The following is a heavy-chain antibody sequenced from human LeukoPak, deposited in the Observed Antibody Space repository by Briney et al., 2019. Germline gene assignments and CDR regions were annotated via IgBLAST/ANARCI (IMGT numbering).Heavy chain of an antibody. CDR3: ARYPYSTSSWSDP. J-gene: IGHJ5*02. V-gene: IGHV3-66*01. CDR2: IYSGGGT. D-gene: IGHD6-6*01. CDR1: GLTVSSDY. Sequence: PGGSLRLSCAASGLTVSSDYMSWVRQAPGKGLEWVSVIYSGGGTYYADSVRGRFTISRDNPKNTLYLQLNSLRVEDTAVYYCARYPYSTSSWSDPWGQGTLVTVSS.